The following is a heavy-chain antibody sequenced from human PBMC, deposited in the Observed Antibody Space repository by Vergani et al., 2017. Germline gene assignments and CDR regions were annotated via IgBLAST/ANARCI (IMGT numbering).Heavy chain of an antibody. Sequence: EVQLVESGGGLVKPGGSLRLSCAASGFTFSSYSMNWVRQAPGKGLEWVSSISSSSSYIYYADSVKGRFTIARDNAKNSMYLQVNSLRAEDTAVYYCARDRRYSRSWYSHYYYYYGMDVWGQGTTVTVSS. J-gene: IGHJ6*02. CDR3: ARDRRYSRSWYSHYYYYYGMDV. D-gene: IGHD6-13*01. CDR2: ISSSSSYI. V-gene: IGHV3-21*01. CDR1: GFTFSSYS.